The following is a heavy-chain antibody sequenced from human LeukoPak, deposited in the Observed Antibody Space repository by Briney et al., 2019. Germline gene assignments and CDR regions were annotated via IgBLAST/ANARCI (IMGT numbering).Heavy chain of an antibody. V-gene: IGHV4-31*03. CDR1: GGSISSGGYY. D-gene: IGHD6-19*01. Sequence: SETLSLTCTVSGGSISSGGYYWSWIRQHPGKGLEWIGYIYYSGSTHYNPSLKSRVTISVDTSKNQFSLKLSSVTAADTAVYYCAREGRLVYDYWGQGTLVTVSS. CDR2: IYYSGST. CDR3: AREGRLVYDY. J-gene: IGHJ4*02.